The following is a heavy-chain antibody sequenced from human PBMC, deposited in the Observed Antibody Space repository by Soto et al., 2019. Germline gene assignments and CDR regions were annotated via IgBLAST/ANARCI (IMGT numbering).Heavy chain of an antibody. D-gene: IGHD1-7*01. CDR2: IIPISGAA. CDR1: GGTFSNYV. CDR3: ARDMTRTVVPYFDF. J-gene: IGHJ4*02. Sequence: SVKVSCKASGGTFSNYVVNWVRQAPGQGLEWMGRIIPISGAANYAQKFQGRVTITADKSTSTSYMELSSLRSEDTAVYYCARDMTRTVVPYFDFWGQGTLVTVPQ. V-gene: IGHV1-69*06.